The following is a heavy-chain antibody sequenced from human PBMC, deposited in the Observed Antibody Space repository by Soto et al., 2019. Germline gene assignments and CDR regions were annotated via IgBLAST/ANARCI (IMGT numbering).Heavy chain of an antibody. J-gene: IGHJ6*02. V-gene: IGHV3-30-3*01. Sequence: PGGSLRLSCAASGFTFSSYAMHWVRQAPGKGLEWVAVISYDGSNKYYADSVKGRFTISRDNSKNTLYLQMNSLRAEDTAVYYCAREFGYCSGGSCPYYYYYGMDVWGQGTTVTVSS. CDR3: AREFGYCSGGSCPYYYYYGMDV. CDR1: GFTFSSYA. D-gene: IGHD2-15*01. CDR2: ISYDGSNK.